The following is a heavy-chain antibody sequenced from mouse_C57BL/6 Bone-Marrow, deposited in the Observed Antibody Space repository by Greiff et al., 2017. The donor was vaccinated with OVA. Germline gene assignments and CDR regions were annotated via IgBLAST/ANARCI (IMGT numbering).Heavy chain of an antibody. J-gene: IGHJ2*01. Sequence: EVQRVESGGGLVKPGGSLKLSCAASGFTFSSYTMSWVRQTPEKRLEWVATISGGGGNTYYPDSVKGRFPISRDNAKNTLYLQMSSLRSEDTALYYCARHYYGSLYYFDYWGQGTTLTVSS. D-gene: IGHD1-1*01. CDR2: ISGGGGNT. CDR1: GFTFSSYT. CDR3: ARHYYGSLYYFDY. V-gene: IGHV5-9*01.